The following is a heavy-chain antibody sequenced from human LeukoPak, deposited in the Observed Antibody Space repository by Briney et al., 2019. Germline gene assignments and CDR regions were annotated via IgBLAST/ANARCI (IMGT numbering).Heavy chain of an antibody. CDR2: INPSGGST. D-gene: IGHD3-22*01. V-gene: IGHV1-46*01. J-gene: IGHJ4*02. Sequence: ASVKVSCKASGYTFTSYYMHWVRQAPGQGLEWMGIINPSGGSTSYAQKFQGRVTMTRDMSTSTVYMELSSLRSEDTAVYYCARGGRTYYYDSSGLLGGWYYFDYWGQGTLVTVSS. CDR3: ARGGRTYYYDSSGLLGGWYYFDY. CDR1: GYTFTSYY.